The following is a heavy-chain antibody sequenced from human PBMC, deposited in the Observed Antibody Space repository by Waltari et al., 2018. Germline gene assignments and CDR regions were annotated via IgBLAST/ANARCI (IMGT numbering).Heavy chain of an antibody. D-gene: IGHD1-26*01. CDR3: ARVFVLGGEWELLDDY. CDR1: GYTFTSYD. J-gene: IGHJ4*02. Sequence: VQLVQSGAEVKKPGASVKVSCKASGYTFTSYDINWVRRATGQGLEWMGWMNPHSGNTGYAQKFQGRVTMTRNTSISTAYMELSSLRSEDTAVYYCARVFVLGGEWELLDDYWGQGTLVTVSS. CDR2: MNPHSGNT. V-gene: IGHV1-8*02.